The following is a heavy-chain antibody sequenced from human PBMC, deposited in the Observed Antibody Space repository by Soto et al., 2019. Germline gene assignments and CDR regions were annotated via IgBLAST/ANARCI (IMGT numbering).Heavy chain of an antibody. CDR2: TYYRSKWYN. D-gene: IGHD3-3*01. CDR3: ARGAGAAYDFWSGYYGYFDY. J-gene: IGHJ4*02. Sequence: SQTLSLTCAISGDSVSSNSAAWNWIRQSPSRGLEWLGRTYYRSKWYNDYAVSVKSRITINPDTSKNQFSLQLNSVTPEDTAVYYCARGAGAAYDFWSGYYGYFDYWGQGTLVTVSS. V-gene: IGHV6-1*01. CDR1: GDSVSSNSAA.